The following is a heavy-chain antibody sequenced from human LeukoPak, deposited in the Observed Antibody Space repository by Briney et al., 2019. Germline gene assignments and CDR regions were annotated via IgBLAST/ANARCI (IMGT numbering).Heavy chain of an antibody. CDR3: ASSAKNGYDY. Sequence: PSETLSLTCTVSGGSISSYYWSWIRQPPGKGLEWIGYIYYSGSTNYNPSLKSRVTISVDTSKNQFSLKLSSVTAADTAVYYCASSAKNGYDYWGQGPLVTVSS. D-gene: IGHD2-15*01. CDR2: IYYSGST. V-gene: IGHV4-59*08. J-gene: IGHJ4*02. CDR1: GGSISSYY.